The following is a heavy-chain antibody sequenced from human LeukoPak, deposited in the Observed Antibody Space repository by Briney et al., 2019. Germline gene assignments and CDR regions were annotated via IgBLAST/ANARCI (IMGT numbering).Heavy chain of an antibody. J-gene: IGHJ4*02. CDR3: ARDLVTYYEFWSSYSTFEY. Sequence: ASVKVSCKASGYTFTSYYMHWVRQAPGQGLEWMGIINPSGGSTSYAQKFQGRVTITADESTSTAYMELSSLRSEDTAVYYCARDLVTYYEFWSSYSTFEYWGQGTLVTVSP. V-gene: IGHV1-46*01. CDR1: GYTFTSYY. D-gene: IGHD3-3*01. CDR2: INPSGGST.